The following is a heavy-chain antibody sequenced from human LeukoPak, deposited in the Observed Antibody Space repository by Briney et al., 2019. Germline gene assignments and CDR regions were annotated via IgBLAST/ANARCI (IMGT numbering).Heavy chain of an antibody. CDR1: GYTFTSYG. CDR3: ARATLNYGSGYYMDV. V-gene: IGHV1-18*01. Sequence: ASVKVSCKASGYTFTSYGISWVRQAPGQGLEWMGWISAYNGNTNYAQKLQGRVTMTTDTSTSTAYMELRSLRSDDTAVYYCARATLNYGSGYYMDVWGKGTTVTVSS. CDR2: ISAYNGNT. D-gene: IGHD3-10*01. J-gene: IGHJ6*03.